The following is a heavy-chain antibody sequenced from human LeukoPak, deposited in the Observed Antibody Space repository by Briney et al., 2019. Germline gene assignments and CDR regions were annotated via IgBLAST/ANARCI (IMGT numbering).Heavy chain of an antibody. V-gene: IGHV3-21*01. CDR2: ISSSSSYI. CDR3: ARKTSGVSGGDCLDY. Sequence: GGSLRLSCAASGFTFSSYSMNWVRQAPGKGLEWVSSISSSSSYIYYADSVKGRFTISRDNAKNSLYLQMNSLRAEDTAVYYCARKTSGVSGGDCLDYWGQGTLVTVSS. D-gene: IGHD2-21*02. J-gene: IGHJ4*02. CDR1: GFTFSSYS.